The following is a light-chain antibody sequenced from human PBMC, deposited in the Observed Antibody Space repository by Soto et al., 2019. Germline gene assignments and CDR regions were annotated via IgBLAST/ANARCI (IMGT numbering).Light chain of an antibody. CDR3: QQYVRAFRS. CDR2: KAS. J-gene: IGKJ1*01. CDR1: QSISTW. Sequence: DIQMTQSPSTLSASVGDRVTITCRASQSISTWLAWYQQKPGTAPKLLIYKASSLQSGVPSRFSGSGSGTEFTLTISSLQPDDFATYYCQQYVRAFRSFGQGTKVVIK. V-gene: IGKV1-5*03.